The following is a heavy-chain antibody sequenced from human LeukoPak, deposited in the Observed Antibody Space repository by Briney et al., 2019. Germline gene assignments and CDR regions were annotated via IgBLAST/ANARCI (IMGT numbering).Heavy chain of an antibody. Sequence: PSETLSLTCAVYGGSFSGYYWSWIRQPPGKGLEWIGEINHSGSTNYNPSLKSRVTISVDTSKNQSSLKLSSVTAADTAVYYCARGQLVVPAAISVNWFDPWGQGTLVTVSS. CDR1: GGSFSGYY. V-gene: IGHV4-34*01. CDR3: ARGQLVVPAAISVNWFDP. D-gene: IGHD2-2*01. J-gene: IGHJ5*02. CDR2: INHSGST.